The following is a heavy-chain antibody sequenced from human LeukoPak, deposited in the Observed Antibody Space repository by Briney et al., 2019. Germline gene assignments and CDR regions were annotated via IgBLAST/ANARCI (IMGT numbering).Heavy chain of an antibody. D-gene: IGHD3-22*01. J-gene: IGHJ4*02. V-gene: IGHV3-21*01. CDR2: ISSSSSYI. Sequence: PGGSLRLSCAASGFTFSSYSMNWVRQAPGKGLEWVSSISSSSSYIYYADSVKGRFTISRDNAKNSLYLQMNGLRAEDTAVYYCARDKRVTMIVENDYWGQGTLVTVSS. CDR1: GFTFSSYS. CDR3: ARDKRVTMIVENDY.